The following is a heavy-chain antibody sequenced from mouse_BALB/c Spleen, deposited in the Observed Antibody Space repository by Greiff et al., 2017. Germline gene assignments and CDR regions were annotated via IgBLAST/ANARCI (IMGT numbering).Heavy chain of an antibody. CDR1: GYTFTDYY. CDR3: ARKFDYYGYAMDY. CDR2: IYPGSGNT. J-gene: IGHJ4*01. Sequence: QVQLKQSGAELARPGASVKLSCKASGYTFTDYYINWVKQRTGQGLEWIGEIYPGSGNTYYNEKFKGKATLTADKSSSTAYMQLSSLTSEDSAVYFCARKFDYYGYAMDYWGQGTSVTVSS. D-gene: IGHD1-1*01. V-gene: IGHV1-77*01.